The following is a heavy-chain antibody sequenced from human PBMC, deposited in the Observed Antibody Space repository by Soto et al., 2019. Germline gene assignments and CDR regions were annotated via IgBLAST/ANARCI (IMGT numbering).Heavy chain of an antibody. D-gene: IGHD2-21*02. CDR1: GITLSRDW. CDR2: IKPDGSGE. V-gene: IGHV3-7*01. CDR3: AKLLNGVTALDY. Sequence: EVQLVESGGGLVQPGGSLRLSCTASGITLSRDWMTWVRQAPGKGLEWVASIKPDGSGEYYLDSVKGRFTIPRDHTKNSLYLQANSLRAEDTAMYFCAKLLNGVTALDYWGQGNLVTVSS. J-gene: IGHJ4*02.